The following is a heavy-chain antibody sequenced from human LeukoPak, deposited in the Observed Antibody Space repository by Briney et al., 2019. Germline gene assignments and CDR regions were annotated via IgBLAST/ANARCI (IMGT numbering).Heavy chain of an antibody. J-gene: IGHJ4*02. CDR2: IYTSGST. Sequence: PSETLSLTCTVSGGSISSYYWSWIRQPAGKGLEWIGRIYTSGSTNYNPSLKSRVTISVDTSKNQFSLKLSSVTAADTAVYYCAREACSSTSCYFDYWGQGTLVTVSS. CDR3: AREACSSTSCYFDY. CDR1: GGSISSYY. V-gene: IGHV4-4*07. D-gene: IGHD2-2*01.